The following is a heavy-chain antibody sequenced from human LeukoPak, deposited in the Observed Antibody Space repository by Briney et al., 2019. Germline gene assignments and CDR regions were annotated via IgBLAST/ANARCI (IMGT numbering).Heavy chain of an antibody. Sequence: GGSLRLSCAASGFTFSSYWMSWVRQAPGKGLEWVANIKQDGSEKYYVDSVKGRFTISRDNAKNSLYLQMNSLRAEDTAVYYCARDLTEGRYYDSGPLDPWGQGTLVTVSS. V-gene: IGHV3-7*01. D-gene: IGHD3-10*01. CDR3: ARDLTEGRYYDSGPLDP. J-gene: IGHJ5*02. CDR1: GFTFSSYW. CDR2: IKQDGSEK.